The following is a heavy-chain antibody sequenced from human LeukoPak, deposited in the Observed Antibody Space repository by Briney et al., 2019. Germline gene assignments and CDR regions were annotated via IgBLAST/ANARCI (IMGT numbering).Heavy chain of an antibody. J-gene: IGHJ4*02. CDR1: GGSFSGYY. V-gene: IGHV4-34*01. CDR3: ARHPLPRYSSGWYGFDY. D-gene: IGHD6-19*01. CDR2: INHSGST. Sequence: PSETLSLTCAVYGGSFSGYYWSWIRQPPGKGLEWIGEINHSGSTNYNPSLKSRVTISVDTSKNQFSLKLSSVTAADTAVYYCARHPLPRYSSGWYGFDYWGQGTLVTVSS.